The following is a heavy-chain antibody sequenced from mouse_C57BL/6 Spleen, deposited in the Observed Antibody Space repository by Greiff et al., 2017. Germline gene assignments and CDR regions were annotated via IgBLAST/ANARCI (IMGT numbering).Heavy chain of an antibody. CDR3: ANGYYVNPGFAY. Sequence: VQLQQSGPELVKPGASVKISCKASGYAFSSSWMNWVKQRPGKGLEWIGRIYPGDGDTNYNGKFKGKATVTADKSSSTAYMQLSSLTSEDSAVYFCANGYYVNPGFAYWGQGTLVTVSA. CDR1: GYAFSSSW. V-gene: IGHV1-82*01. J-gene: IGHJ3*01. CDR2: IYPGDGDT. D-gene: IGHD2-3*01.